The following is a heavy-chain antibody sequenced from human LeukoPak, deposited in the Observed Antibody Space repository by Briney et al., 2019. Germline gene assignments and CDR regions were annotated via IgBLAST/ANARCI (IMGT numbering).Heavy chain of an antibody. D-gene: IGHD3-9*01. CDR1: GFTFSSYT. J-gene: IGHJ3*01. V-gene: IGHV3-21*01. Sequence: PGGSLRLSCAASGFTFSSYTMNWVRQAPEKGLEWVSSISSSTSYISYADSVKGRFTISRDNARNPLYLQMNSLRAEDTAVYYCAKSLVVDLRDTFDVWGQGTMVTVSS. CDR2: ISSSTSYI. CDR3: AKSLVVDLRDTFDV.